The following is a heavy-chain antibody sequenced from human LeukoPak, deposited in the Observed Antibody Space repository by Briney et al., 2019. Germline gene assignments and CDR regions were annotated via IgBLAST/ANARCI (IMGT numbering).Heavy chain of an antibody. V-gene: IGHV4-59*01. CDR2: IYYSGST. CDR1: GGSISSYY. J-gene: IGHJ4*02. CDR3: ASPGGAY. Sequence: SETLSLTCTVSGGSISSYYWSWIRQPPGKGLEWIGYIYYSGSTNYNPSLKSRVTISVDTSKNQFSLKLSSVTAADTAVYYRASPGGAYWGQGTLVTVSS. D-gene: IGHD3-10*01.